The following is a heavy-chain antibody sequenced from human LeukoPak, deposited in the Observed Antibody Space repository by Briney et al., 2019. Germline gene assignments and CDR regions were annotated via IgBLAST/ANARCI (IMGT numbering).Heavy chain of an antibody. CDR1: GYSFTSYW. D-gene: IGHD3-22*01. CDR2: IYPGDSDT. CDR3: ARHHYYDSSGYYPYYFDY. J-gene: IGHJ4*02. V-gene: IGHV5-51*01. Sequence: GESLKISCKGSGYSFTSYWIGWVRQMPGKGLEWMGIIYPGDSDTRYSPSFQGQVTISADKSISTAYLQWSSLKASDTAMYYCARHHYYDSSGYYPYYFDYWGQGTLVTVSS.